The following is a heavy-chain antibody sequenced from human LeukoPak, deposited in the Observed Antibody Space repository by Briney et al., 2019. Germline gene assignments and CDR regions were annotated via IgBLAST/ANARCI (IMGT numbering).Heavy chain of an antibody. Sequence: PGGSLRLSCPASGFTFSDYSMSWVRQAPGKGLEWVSSISSSSDYIYYADSVKGRFTVSRDNARNSLYLQMNSLRAEDTAVYYCARDSRAGKLLWFREGGSYFDYWGQGTLVTVSS. D-gene: IGHD3-10*01. CDR3: ARDSRAGKLLWFREGGSYFDY. V-gene: IGHV3-21*01. CDR2: ISSSSDYI. J-gene: IGHJ4*02. CDR1: GFTFSDYS.